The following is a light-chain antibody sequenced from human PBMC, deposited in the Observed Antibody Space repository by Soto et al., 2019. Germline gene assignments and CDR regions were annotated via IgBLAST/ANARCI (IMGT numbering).Light chain of an antibody. V-gene: IGLV1-47*01. CDR2: RNN. CDR1: SSNIGSNY. J-gene: IGLJ3*02. Sequence: QLVLTQPPSASGTPGQRVTISCSGSSSNIGSNYVYWYQQLPGTAPKLLIYRNNQRPSGVPDRFSGSKSGTSASLASSGLRSEDEADYYCAAWDDSLSGLNWVFGGGTKLTVL. CDR3: AAWDDSLSGLNWV.